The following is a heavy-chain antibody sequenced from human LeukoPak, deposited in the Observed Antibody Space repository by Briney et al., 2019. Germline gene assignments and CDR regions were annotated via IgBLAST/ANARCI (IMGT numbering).Heavy chain of an antibody. D-gene: IGHD3-3*01. J-gene: IGHJ5*02. CDR1: GGSISSSNW. CDR3: ARVRDFWRHPAWFDP. CDR2: IYHSGST. Sequence: SETLSLTCAVSGGSISSSNWWSWVRQPPGKGLEWIGEIYHSGSTNYNPSLKSRVTISVDTSKNQFSLKLSSVTAADTAVYYCARVRDFWRHPAWFDPWGQGTLVTVSS. V-gene: IGHV4-4*02.